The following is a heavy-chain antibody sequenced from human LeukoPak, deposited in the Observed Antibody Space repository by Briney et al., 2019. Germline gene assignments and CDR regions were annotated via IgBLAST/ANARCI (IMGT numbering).Heavy chain of an antibody. CDR1: GGSISSYY. Sequence: SETLSLTCTVSGGSISSYYWSWIRQPPGKGLEWIGYIYYSGSTNYNPSLKSRVTISVDTSKNQFSLKLSSVTAADTAVYYCARGPSTAMVDYWGQGTLVTVSS. CDR2: IYYSGST. J-gene: IGHJ4*02. D-gene: IGHD5-18*01. CDR3: ARGPSTAMVDY. V-gene: IGHV4-59*12.